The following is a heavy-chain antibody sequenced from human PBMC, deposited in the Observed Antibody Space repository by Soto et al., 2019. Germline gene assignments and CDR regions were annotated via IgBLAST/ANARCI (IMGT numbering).Heavy chain of an antibody. D-gene: IGHD3-10*01. CDR2: IDGSGGIT. Sequence: QLLQSGGGLVQPGGSLTLSCAASGFTFGTTDMSWVRQAPGEGLEWVSTIDGSGGITYYADSVKGRFTISRDNSRNTVYLQMNSLRGDDTALYYGVKNSGWFNTWGQGALVTVSS. CDR3: VKNSGWFNT. CDR1: GFTFGTTD. V-gene: IGHV3-23*01. J-gene: IGHJ5*02.